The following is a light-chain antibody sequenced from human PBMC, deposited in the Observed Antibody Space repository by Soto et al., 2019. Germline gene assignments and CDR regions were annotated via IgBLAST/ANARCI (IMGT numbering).Light chain of an antibody. CDR2: DVS. J-gene: IGLJ1*01. Sequence: QSVLTQSASVSGSPGQSITLSCTGTSSDVGAYNYVSWYQQHPGKAPKLIIYDVSNRPSGVSNRFSGSKSGNTASLTISALQAEDEADYYCSSFTSSSTRVFGTGTKVTVL. CDR1: SSDVGAYNY. V-gene: IGLV2-14*01. CDR3: SSFTSSSTRV.